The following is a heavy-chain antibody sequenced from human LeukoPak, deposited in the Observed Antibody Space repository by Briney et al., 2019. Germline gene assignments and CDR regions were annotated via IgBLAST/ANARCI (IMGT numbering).Heavy chain of an antibody. D-gene: IGHD1-26*01. J-gene: IGHJ4*02. Sequence: GGSLRLSCAASGFTFSSYWMSWVRQAPGKGLEWVANIKQDGSEKYYVDSVKGRFTISRDNSKNTLYLQMNSLRAEDKAVYYCAKDRSGSYSQGLDYWGQGTLVTVSS. CDR1: GFTFSSYW. CDR2: IKQDGSEK. V-gene: IGHV3-7*01. CDR3: AKDRSGSYSQGLDY.